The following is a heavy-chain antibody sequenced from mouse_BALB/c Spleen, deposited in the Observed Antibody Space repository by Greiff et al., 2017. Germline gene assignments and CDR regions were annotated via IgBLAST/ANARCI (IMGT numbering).Heavy chain of an antibody. CDR1: GYSFTSYW. J-gene: IGHJ3*01. CDR2: IYPGNSDT. V-gene: IGHV1-5*01. CDR3: TRSDGYLAWFAY. D-gene: IGHD2-3*01. Sequence: VQLKESGTVLARPGASVKMSCKASGYSFTSYWMHWVKQRPGQGLEWIGAIYPGNSDTSYNQKFKGKAKLTAVTSASTAYMELSSLTNEDSAVYYCTRSDGYLAWFAYWGQGTLVTVSA.